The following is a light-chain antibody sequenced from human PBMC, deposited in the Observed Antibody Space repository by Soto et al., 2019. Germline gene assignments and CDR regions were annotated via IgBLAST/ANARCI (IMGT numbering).Light chain of an antibody. J-gene: IGKJ1*01. CDR1: QSVTKNN. CDR2: DAS. Sequence: EIVLKLSLGTLSLYTGERATLSCRASQSVTKNNLNWYQQKPGQAPRLLIYDASNRATGIPARFSGSGSGTDFTLTISSLQSEDFAVYYCQQYIHWPTWTFGQLTKADVK. V-gene: IGKV3D-15*01. CDR3: QQYIHWPTWT.